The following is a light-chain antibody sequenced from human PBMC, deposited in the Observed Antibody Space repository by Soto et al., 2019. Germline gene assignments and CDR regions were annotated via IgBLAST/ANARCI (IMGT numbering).Light chain of an antibody. CDR1: QDISNY. J-gene: IGKJ3*01. CDR2: DAS. CDR3: QQYDNVFT. Sequence: DIPMTQSPSSLSASVGDRVTITCQASQDISNYLNWYQQKPGKAPKLLIYDASNLETGVPSRFSGSGSGTDFTFTISSLQPEDIATYYCQQYDNVFTFGPGTKVDIK. V-gene: IGKV1-33*01.